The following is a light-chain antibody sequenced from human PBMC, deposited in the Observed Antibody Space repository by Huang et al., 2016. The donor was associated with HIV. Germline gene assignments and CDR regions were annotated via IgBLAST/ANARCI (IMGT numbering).Light chain of an antibody. V-gene: IGKV3-11*01. CDR3: QQRYDWPLT. CDR1: QSVSSY. Sequence: EIVLTQSPATLSLSPGERATLSCRASQSVSSYLAWYQQKPGQAPSLLIYDATSRAPGIPARFSGSGSGTDFTLTISSLEPEDFAVYSCQQRYDWPLTFGGETKVEIK. CDR2: DAT. J-gene: IGKJ4*01.